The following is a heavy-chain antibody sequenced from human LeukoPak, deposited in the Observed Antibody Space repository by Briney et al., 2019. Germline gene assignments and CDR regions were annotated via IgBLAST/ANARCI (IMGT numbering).Heavy chain of an antibody. Sequence: GGTLRLSCAASGFSFSTYSMIWVRQAPGKGLEWVSSVSGTSEYIYYADSVRGRFTISRDNAKNTVYLQMNSLRAEDTAVYYCARWYSSGWYSDYWGQGTLVTVSS. CDR3: ARWYSSGWYSDY. J-gene: IGHJ4*02. V-gene: IGHV3-21*06. D-gene: IGHD6-19*01. CDR1: GFSFSTYS. CDR2: VSGTSEYI.